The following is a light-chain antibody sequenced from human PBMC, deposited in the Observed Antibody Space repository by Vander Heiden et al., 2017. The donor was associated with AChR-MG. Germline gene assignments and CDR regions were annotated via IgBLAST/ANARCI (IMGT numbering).Light chain of an antibody. CDR1: SSDVGGYNY. J-gene: IGLJ1*01. V-gene: IGLV2-11*01. CDR3: CSYAASNPYV. Sequence: QSALTQPRSVSGSPGQSVTISCTGASSDVGGYNYVSWYQHHPGKAPKLMIYDVAKRPSGVPDRFSGSKSGNTASLTISGLQAEDEADYYCCSYAASNPYVFGSGTKVTVL. CDR2: DVA.